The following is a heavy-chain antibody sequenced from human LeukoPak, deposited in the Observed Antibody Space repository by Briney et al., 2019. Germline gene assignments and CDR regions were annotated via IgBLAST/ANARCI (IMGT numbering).Heavy chain of an antibody. CDR1: GFTFSSYD. J-gene: IGHJ3*02. CDR2: IWYDGSNK. V-gene: IGHV3-33*01. CDR3: AREASAAFDI. Sequence: QPGRSLRLSCAASGFTFSSYDMHWVRQAPGKGLEWVALIWYDGSNKNYADSVKGRFTISRDNSKNTLFLQMNSLRAEDTAVYYCAREASAAFDIWGQGTLVTVSS.